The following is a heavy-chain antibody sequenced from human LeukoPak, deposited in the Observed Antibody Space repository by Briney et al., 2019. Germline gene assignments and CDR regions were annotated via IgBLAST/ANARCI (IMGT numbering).Heavy chain of an antibody. D-gene: IGHD2-21*02. Sequence: ASVKVSCKASGYTFTSYGISWVRQAPGQGLEGMGWISAYNGNTNYAQKLQGRVTMTTDTSTSTAYMELRSLRSEDTAVYYCARGLPLAYCGGACYVVFDYWGQGTLVTVSS. V-gene: IGHV1-18*01. CDR2: ISAYNGNT. CDR1: GYTFTSYG. J-gene: IGHJ4*02. CDR3: ARGLPLAYCGGACYVVFDY.